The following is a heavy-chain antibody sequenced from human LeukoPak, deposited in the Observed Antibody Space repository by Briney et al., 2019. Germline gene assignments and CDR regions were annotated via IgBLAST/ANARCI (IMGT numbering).Heavy chain of an antibody. D-gene: IGHD3-3*01. CDR1: GFTFSSYA. V-gene: IGHV3-23*01. CDR2: ISGSGGST. CDR3: AKTYYDFWSGYYALYYMDV. J-gene: IGHJ6*03. Sequence: GSLRLSCAASGFTFSSYAMSWVRQAPGKGLEWVSAISGSGGSTYYADSVKGRFTISRDNSKNTLYLQMNSLRAEDTAVYYCAKTYYDFWSGYYALYYMDVWGKGTTVTVSS.